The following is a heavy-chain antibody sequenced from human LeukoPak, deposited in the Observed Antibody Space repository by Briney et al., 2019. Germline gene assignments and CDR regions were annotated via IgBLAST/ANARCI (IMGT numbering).Heavy chain of an antibody. CDR2: IYYSGST. CDR3: AREGGSGSRWFDP. J-gene: IGHJ5*02. V-gene: IGHV4-30-4*08. D-gene: IGHD2-15*01. Sequence: TLSLTCTVSGGSISSGDYYWSWIRQPPGKGLEWIGYIYYSGSTYYNPSLKSRVTISVDTSKNQFSLKLSSVTAADTAVYYCAREGGSGSRWFDPWGQGTLVTVSS. CDR1: GGSISSGDYY.